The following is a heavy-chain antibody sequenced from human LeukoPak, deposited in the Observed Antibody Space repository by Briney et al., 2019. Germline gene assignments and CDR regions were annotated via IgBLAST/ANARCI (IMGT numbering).Heavy chain of an antibody. V-gene: IGHV1-8*03. CDR2: MNPNSGNT. J-gene: IGHJ5*02. Sequence: GASVKVSCKASGYTFTSYDINWVRQATGQGLEWMGWMNPNSGNTGYAQKFQSRVTITRNTSISTAYMELGSLRSEDTAVYYCARGDGYCSGGSCGNWFDPWGQGTLVTVSS. D-gene: IGHD2-15*01. CDR3: ARGDGYCSGGSCGNWFDP. CDR1: GYTFTSYD.